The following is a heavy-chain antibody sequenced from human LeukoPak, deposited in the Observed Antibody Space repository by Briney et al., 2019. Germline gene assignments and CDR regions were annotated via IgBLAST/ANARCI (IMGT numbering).Heavy chain of an antibody. D-gene: IGHD2-15*01. CDR2: MTYDGTEK. V-gene: IGHV3-30*18. J-gene: IGHJ4*02. Sequence: PGRSLRLSCAASGFTFSTYGMHWVRQAPGKGLEWVASMTYDGTEKYYADSVKGRFTISRDNSKDTLYLQMNSLRAEDAAVYYCMNSGRCSGGSCLPRGTWWGQGTLVTVSS. CDR1: GFTFSTYG. CDR3: MNSGRCSGGSCLPRGTW.